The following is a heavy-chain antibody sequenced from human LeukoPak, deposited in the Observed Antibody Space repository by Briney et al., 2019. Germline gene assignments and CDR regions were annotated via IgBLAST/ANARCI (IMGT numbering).Heavy chain of an antibody. D-gene: IGHD3-10*01. CDR1: GYTVTSCG. V-gene: IGHV1-18*01. CDR3: AALWFGRPDAFDV. Sequence: GASVKVSFKASGYTVTSCGISWVRQAPGQGLEWMGWISAYNGNTNYAQKLQGRGTMTTDTSTSTAYMELRSLRSDATALYYCAALWFGRPDAFDVWGQGTMVTVSS. CDR2: ISAYNGNT. J-gene: IGHJ3*01.